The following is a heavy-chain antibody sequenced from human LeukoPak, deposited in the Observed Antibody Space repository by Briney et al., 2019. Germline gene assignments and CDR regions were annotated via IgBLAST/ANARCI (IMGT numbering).Heavy chain of an antibody. V-gene: IGHV3-23*01. J-gene: IGHJ4*02. CDR2: ISGSGGST. Sequence: PGGSLRLSCAASGFTFSNYAMSWVRQAPGKGLEWVSTISGSGGSTYYADSVKGRFTISRDNSKNTLYLQMNSLRAEDTAVYYCAKAVAYYYDSSGSDFDYWGQGTLVTVSS. D-gene: IGHD3-22*01. CDR3: AKAVAYYYDSSGSDFDY. CDR1: GFTFSNYA.